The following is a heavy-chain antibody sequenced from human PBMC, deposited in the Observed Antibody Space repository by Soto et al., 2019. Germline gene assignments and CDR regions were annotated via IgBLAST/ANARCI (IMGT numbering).Heavy chain of an antibody. V-gene: IGHV3-11*06. CDR3: ARRITIFGVVIHSYYFDY. CDR2: ISSSSSYT. Sequence: GETLKISCAASGFTFSDYYMSWIRQAPGKGLEWVSYISSSSSYTNYADSVKGRFTISRDNAKNSLYLQMNSLRAEDTAVYYCARRITIFGVVIHSYYFDYWGQGTLVTVSS. D-gene: IGHD3-3*01. J-gene: IGHJ4*02. CDR1: GFTFSDYY.